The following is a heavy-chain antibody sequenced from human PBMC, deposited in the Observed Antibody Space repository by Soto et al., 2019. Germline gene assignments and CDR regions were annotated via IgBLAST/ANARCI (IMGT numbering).Heavy chain of an antibody. CDR3: ARGSYEEWPPPAF. D-gene: IGHD3-3*01. Sequence: SETLSLTCAVYGGSFSGYHWTWIRQPPGKGLEWIGKIHHDGSTNYSPSLKSRVTISVDTSRNQFSLKVTSVTAADTAMYYCARGSYEEWPPPAFWGQGTLVTVSS. CDR1: GGSFSGYH. J-gene: IGHJ4*02. CDR2: IHHDGST. V-gene: IGHV4-34*01.